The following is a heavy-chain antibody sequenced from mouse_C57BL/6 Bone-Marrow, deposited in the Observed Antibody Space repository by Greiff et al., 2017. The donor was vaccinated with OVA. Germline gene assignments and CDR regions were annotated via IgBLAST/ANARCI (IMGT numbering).Heavy chain of an antibody. CDR2: IYPGSGST. CDR3: ARERTVESSAY. J-gene: IGHJ3*01. V-gene: IGHV1-55*01. D-gene: IGHD1-1*01. CDR1: GYTFTSYW. Sequence: QVQLQQSGAELVKPGASVKMSCKASGYTFTSYWITWVKQRPGQGLEWIGDIYPGSGSTNYNEKFKSKATLTVDTSSSTAYMQLSSLTSEDSAVYYCARERTVESSAYWGQGTLVTVSA.